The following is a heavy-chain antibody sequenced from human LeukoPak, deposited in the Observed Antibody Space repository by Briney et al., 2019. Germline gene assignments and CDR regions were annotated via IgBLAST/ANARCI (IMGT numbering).Heavy chain of an antibody. CDR3: AREGIAARRSPGNWFDP. CDR2: INPNSGGT. CDR1: GYTFTGYY. V-gene: IGHV1-2*02. J-gene: IGHJ5*02. D-gene: IGHD6-6*01. Sequence: ASVKVSCKASGYTFTGYYMHWVRQAPGQGLEWMGWINPNSGGTNYAQKFQGRVTMTRDTSISTAYMELSRLRSDDTAVYYCAREGIAARRSPGNWFDPWGQGTLVTVSS.